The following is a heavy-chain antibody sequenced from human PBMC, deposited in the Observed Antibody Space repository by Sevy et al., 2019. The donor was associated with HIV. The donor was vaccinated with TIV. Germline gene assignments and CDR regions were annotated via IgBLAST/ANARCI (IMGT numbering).Heavy chain of an antibody. CDR3: AKDSYFDNTLFDY. D-gene: IGHD3-22*01. J-gene: IGHJ4*02. Sequence: GGSLRLSCATSGVTMSNYAMNWVRQAPGKGLEWVSGISGSGGRTYYADSVKGRFTISRDNSKNTLYLQMNSLRAEDTAVYYCAKDSYFDNTLFDYWGQGTLVTVSS. V-gene: IGHV3-23*01. CDR2: ISGSGGRT. CDR1: GVTMSNYA.